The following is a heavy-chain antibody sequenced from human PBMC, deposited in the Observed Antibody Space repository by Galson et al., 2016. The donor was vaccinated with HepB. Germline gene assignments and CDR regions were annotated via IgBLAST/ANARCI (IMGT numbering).Heavy chain of an antibody. D-gene: IGHD4/OR15-4a*01. CDR2: ISSSIRTI. J-gene: IGHJ3*01. CDR3: ARELVRSAFDL. CDR1: GFTLSNSG. V-gene: IGHV3-48*02. Sequence: SLRLSCAASGFTLSNSGINWVRQAPGKGLQWVSYISSSIRTIYYADSVMGRFTLSRDNAENSVYLQMNSLRDEETAVYYCARELVRSAFDLWGQGTMVTVSS.